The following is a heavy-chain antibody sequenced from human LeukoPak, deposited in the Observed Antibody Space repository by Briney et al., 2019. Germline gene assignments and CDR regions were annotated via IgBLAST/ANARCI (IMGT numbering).Heavy chain of an antibody. J-gene: IGHJ4*02. CDR2: IYYSGST. V-gene: IGHV4-59*08. CDR3: ASSTLYGGYPGYFDY. CDR1: GGSISSYY. Sequence: ASETLSLTCTVSGGSISSYYWSWIRQPPGKGLEWIGYIYYSGSTNYNPSLKSRVTISVETSKNQFSLKMSSVTAADTAVYYCASSTLYGGYPGYFDYWGQGTLVTVSS. D-gene: IGHD5-12*01.